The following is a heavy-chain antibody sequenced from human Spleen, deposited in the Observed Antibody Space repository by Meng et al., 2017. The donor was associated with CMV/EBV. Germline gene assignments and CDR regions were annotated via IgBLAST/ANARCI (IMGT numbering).Heavy chain of an antibody. J-gene: IGHJ3*02. D-gene: IGHD3-22*01. V-gene: IGHV1-8*03. CDR3: ARSMIVGQAFDI. Sequence: ASVKVSCKASGYTFTGYYIHWVRQAPGLGLEWMGWMNPNSGNTGYAQKFQGRVTITRNTSISTAYMELSSLRSEDTAVYYCARSMIVGQAFDIWGQGTLVTVSS. CDR2: MNPNSGNT. CDR1: GYTFTGYY.